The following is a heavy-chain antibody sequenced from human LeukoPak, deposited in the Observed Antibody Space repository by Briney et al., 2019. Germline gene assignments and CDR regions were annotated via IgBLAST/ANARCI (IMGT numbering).Heavy chain of an antibody. V-gene: IGHV3-7*01. CDR1: GFTFTDYY. CDR3: ARETYYYDSSGYYPPSPHFDY. J-gene: IGHJ4*02. D-gene: IGHD3-22*01. CDR2: IKQDGSEK. Sequence: GGSLRLSCAASGFTFTDYYMSWVRQAPGKGLEWVANIKQDGSEKYYVDSVKGRFTISRDNAKNSLYLQMNSLRAEDTAVYYCARETYYYDSSGYYPPSPHFDYWGQGTLVTVSS.